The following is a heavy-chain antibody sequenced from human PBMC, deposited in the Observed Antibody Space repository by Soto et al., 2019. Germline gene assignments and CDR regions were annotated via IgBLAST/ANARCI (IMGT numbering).Heavy chain of an antibody. CDR3: ARKYSGYDLAYFDY. J-gene: IGHJ4*02. Sequence: EVQRVEAGGGLVKPGGSLRLSCAASGFTFSSYSMNWVRQAPGKGLEWVSSISSSSSYIYYADSVKGRFTISRDNAKNSLYLQMNSLRADDTAVYYCARKYSGYDLAYFDYWGQGTLVTVSS. CDR2: ISSSSSYI. V-gene: IGHV3-21*01. D-gene: IGHD5-12*01. CDR1: GFTFSSYS.